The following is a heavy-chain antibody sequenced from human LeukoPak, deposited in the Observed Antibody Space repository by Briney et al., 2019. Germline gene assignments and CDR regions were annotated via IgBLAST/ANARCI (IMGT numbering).Heavy chain of an antibody. Sequence: PSETLSLTCTVSGGSVSSGSYYWSWIRQPPGKGLEWIGYIYYSGSTNYNPSLKSRVTISVDTSKNQFSLKLSSVTAADTAVYYCARALVYGDAYCMDVWGKGTTVTVSS. CDR3: ARALVYGDAYCMDV. D-gene: IGHD4-17*01. CDR2: IYYSGST. J-gene: IGHJ6*04. V-gene: IGHV4-61*01. CDR1: GGSVSSGSYY.